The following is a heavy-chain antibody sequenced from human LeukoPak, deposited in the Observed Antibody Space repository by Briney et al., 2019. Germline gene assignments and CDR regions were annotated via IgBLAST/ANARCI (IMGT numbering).Heavy chain of an antibody. J-gene: IGHJ4*02. V-gene: IGHV4-34*01. CDR2: INHSGST. D-gene: IGHD5-24*01. Sequence: SETLSLTCAVYGGSFSGYYWSWIRQPPGKGLEWIGEINHSGSTNYNPSLKSRVTISVDTSKNQFSLKLSSVTAADTAVYYCPVRRPRWLQCYWGQGTLVTVSS. CDR3: PVRRPRWLQCY. CDR1: GGSFSGYY.